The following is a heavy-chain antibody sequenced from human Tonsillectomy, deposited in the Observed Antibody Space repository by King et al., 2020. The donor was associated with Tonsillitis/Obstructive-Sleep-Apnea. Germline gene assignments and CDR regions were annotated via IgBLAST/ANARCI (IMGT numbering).Heavy chain of an antibody. CDR2: INPNSGDT. Sequence: VQLVESGAEVKKPGASVKVSCKASGYTFTGYYMHWVRQAPGQGLEWMGRINPNSGDTIYAQKFQGRVTMTRDTSISTAYMELSRLRADDTAVYYCARDVVWLRRAYYCYCCMDVWGKGTTVTVSS. CDR1: GYTFTGYY. J-gene: IGHJ6*03. CDR3: ARDVVWLRRAYYCYCCMDV. V-gene: IGHV1-2*06. D-gene: IGHD5-12*01.